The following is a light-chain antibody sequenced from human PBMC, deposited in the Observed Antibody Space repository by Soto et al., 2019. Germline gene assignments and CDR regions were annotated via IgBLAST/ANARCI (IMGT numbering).Light chain of an antibody. CDR1: SSDVGSYNL. CDR2: EVS. J-gene: IGLJ2*01. Sequence: QSALTQPASVSGSPGQSITISCTGTSSDVGSYNLVSRYQQHPGKAPKLMIYEVSKRPSGVSNRFSGSKSGNTASLTISGLQAEDEADYYCCSYAGSLRVFGGGTKLTVL. CDR3: CSYAGSLRV. V-gene: IGLV2-23*02.